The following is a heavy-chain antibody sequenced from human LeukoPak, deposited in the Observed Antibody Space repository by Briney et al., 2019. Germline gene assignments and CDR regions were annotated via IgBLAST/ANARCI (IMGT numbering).Heavy chain of an antibody. Sequence: PSETLSLTCTVPGGSISSGNYYWSWIRQPPGKGLEWIGYIFYLGSTYYNPSLKSRVSISVNTFKNQFSLKLTAVTAADTAVYYCARKYPDHWFDPWGQGTLVTVSS. CDR2: IFYLGST. V-gene: IGHV4-30-4*01. D-gene: IGHD6-6*01. J-gene: IGHJ5*02. CDR1: GGSISSGNYY. CDR3: ARKYPDHWFDP.